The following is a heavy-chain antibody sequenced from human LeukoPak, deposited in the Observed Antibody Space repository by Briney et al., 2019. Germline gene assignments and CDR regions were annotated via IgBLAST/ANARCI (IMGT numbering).Heavy chain of an antibody. Sequence: GGSLRLSCAASGFTFSSYAMSWVRQAPGKGLEWVSAISGSGGSTYYADSVKGRFTISRDNSKNTLYLQMNSLRAEDTAVYYCAITYYGGNPYTTLSYWGQGTLVTVSS. CDR3: AITYYGGNPYTTLSY. V-gene: IGHV3-23*01. CDR1: GFTFSSYA. D-gene: IGHD4-23*01. CDR2: ISGSGGST. J-gene: IGHJ4*02.